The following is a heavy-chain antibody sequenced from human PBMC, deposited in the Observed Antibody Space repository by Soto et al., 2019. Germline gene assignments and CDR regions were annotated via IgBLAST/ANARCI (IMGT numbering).Heavy chain of an antibody. CDR1: GDSISSSRYY. Sequence: SETLSLTCTVSGDSISSSRYYWGWVRQPPGKGLEWIGSIYYRGSTYYSPSLKSRVTISVDTSKNQFSLKLSSVTAADTAVYYCARHLHPTIVYCPSTSCYHFDYWGQGSLVTVSS. V-gene: IGHV4-39*01. D-gene: IGHD2-2*01. CDR2: IYYRGST. CDR3: ARHLHPTIVYCPSTSCYHFDY. J-gene: IGHJ4*02.